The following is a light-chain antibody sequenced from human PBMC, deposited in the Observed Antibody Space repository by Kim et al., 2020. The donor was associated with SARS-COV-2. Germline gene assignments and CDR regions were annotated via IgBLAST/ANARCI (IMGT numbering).Light chain of an antibody. V-gene: IGLV2-14*03. CDR2: NDS. Sequence: GKSITISSTGTSSDGGGYVYVYWYHQQTGKAPNLMVYNDSNRASGVSNRCSGSESADTAAMTISGLRDEDEDDYYCSSYTISSTRVFGGGTQLTVL. CDR1: SSDGGGYVY. J-gene: IGLJ3*02. CDR3: SSYTISSTRV.